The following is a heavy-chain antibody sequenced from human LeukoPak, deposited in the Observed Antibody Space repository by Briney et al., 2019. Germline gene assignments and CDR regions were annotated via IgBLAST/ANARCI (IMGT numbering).Heavy chain of an antibody. CDR1: GITLSNYG. V-gene: IGHV3-23*01. D-gene: IGHD5-12*01. Sequence: PGGSLRLSCAVSGITLSNYGMSWVRQAPGKGLEWVAGISGSGGGTNYADSVKGRFTISRDNPKNTLYLQMNGLRAEDTAVYFCARVGARYSGYDSSLSFDYWGQGTLVTVSS. CDR2: ISGSGGGT. CDR3: ARVGARYSGYDSSLSFDY. J-gene: IGHJ4*02.